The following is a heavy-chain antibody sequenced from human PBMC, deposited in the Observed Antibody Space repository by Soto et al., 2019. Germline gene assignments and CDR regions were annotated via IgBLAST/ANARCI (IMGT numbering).Heavy chain of an antibody. V-gene: IGHV1-69*01. CDR2: IIPLFRKT. Sequence: QVQLVQSGAEMQRPGSSVNVSCKASGDMFRNSAFTWVRQAPGQGLAWMGVIIPLFRKTNVAQRFQGRVTFTADESTSSLYMEVSSLTSEDTAVYYCARARLSNGDPNIYFFYGLDVWGQGTTITVSS. D-gene: IGHD3-10*01. J-gene: IGHJ6*02. CDR1: GDMFRNSA. CDR3: ARARLSNGDPNIYFFYGLDV.